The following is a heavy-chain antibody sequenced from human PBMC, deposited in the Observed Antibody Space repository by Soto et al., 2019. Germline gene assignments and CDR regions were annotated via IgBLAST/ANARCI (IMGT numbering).Heavy chain of an antibody. Sequence: PGGSLRLSCAASGFTFSSYGMHWVRQAPGKGLEWVAVISYDGSNKYYADSVKGRFTISRDNSKNTLYLQMNSLRAEDTAVYYCAKDHVRDIVLVPAAYRPYYYYYGMDVWGQGTTVTVSS. V-gene: IGHV3-30*18. CDR2: ISYDGSNK. CDR1: GFTFSSYG. J-gene: IGHJ6*02. CDR3: AKDHVRDIVLVPAAYRPYYYYYGMDV. D-gene: IGHD2-2*01.